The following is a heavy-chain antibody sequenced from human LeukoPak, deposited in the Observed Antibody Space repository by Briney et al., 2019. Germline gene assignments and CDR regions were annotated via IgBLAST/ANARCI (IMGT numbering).Heavy chain of an antibody. J-gene: IGHJ4*02. CDR3: ARGPLIAAAGTFWLGY. CDR2: INPNSGGT. D-gene: IGHD6-13*01. V-gene: IGHV1-2*06. CDR1: GYTFTGYY. Sequence: GASVKVSCKAAGYTFTGYYMHWVRQAPGQGLEWMGRINPNSGGTNYAQKFQGRVTMTRDTSISTAYMELSRLRSDDTAVYYCARGPLIAAAGTFWLGYWGQGTLVTVSS.